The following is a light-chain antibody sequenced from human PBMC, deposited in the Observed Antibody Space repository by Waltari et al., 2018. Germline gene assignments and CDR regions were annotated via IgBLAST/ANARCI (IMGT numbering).Light chain of an antibody. CDR2: KSS. J-gene: IGKJ1*01. CDR1: QSVSIW. Sequence: DIQMTQSPSTLSASVGDTVTLTCRASQSVSIWLAWYQQKPGKAPKSLIYKSSSLESGVPLRFSGSGSGTGFTLTISGLQPDDFGTYYCQQYQSYSPLTFGQGTKVE. V-gene: IGKV1-5*03. CDR3: QQYQSYSPLT.